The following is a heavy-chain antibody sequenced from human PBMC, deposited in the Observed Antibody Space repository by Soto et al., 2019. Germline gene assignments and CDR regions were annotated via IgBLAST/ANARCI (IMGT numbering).Heavy chain of an antibody. Sequence: EVQLVESGGGLVQPGESLRLSCAASGFTFSSYWMSWVRQAPGKELEWVANVKEDGSEKYYVGSVRGRFTISRDNAKNSLYLQMGSLRAEDTAVYYCARDGYYYAMDVWGQGTTVTVSS. CDR2: VKEDGSEK. CDR3: ARDGYYYAMDV. V-gene: IGHV3-7*01. J-gene: IGHJ6*02. CDR1: GFTFSSYW.